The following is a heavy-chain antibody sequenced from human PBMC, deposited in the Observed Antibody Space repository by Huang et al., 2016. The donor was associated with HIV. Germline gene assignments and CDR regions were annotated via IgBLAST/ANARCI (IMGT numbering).Heavy chain of an antibody. CDR2: NAYDGNDK. V-gene: IGHV3-30-3*01. D-gene: IGHD3-10*01. J-gene: IGHJ3*02. CDR3: ARFGKRLPMLRGEDVIGDI. CDR1: GFTLSDSA. Sequence: QVQLVESGGGVVQPGRSLRLSCAASGFTLSDSALHWVRQAPGKGMEGVALNAYDGNDKFFSDSGRGRFTISRDNFNNTLYLQMNSLRHEDTALYYCARFGKRLPMLRGEDVIGDIWGQGTMVIVSS.